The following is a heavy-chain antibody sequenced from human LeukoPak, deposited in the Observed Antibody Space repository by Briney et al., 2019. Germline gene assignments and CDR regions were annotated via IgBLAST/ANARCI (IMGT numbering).Heavy chain of an antibody. D-gene: IGHD4-23*01. J-gene: IGHJ3*02. CDR1: GFTFSSYG. Sequence: PGGSLRLSCAASGFTFSSYGMHWVRQAPGKGLEWVAVISYDGSNKYYADSVKGRFTISRDNAKNSLYLQMNSLRVEDTAVYYCARGFWTTVGPGDAFDIWGQGTMVTVSS. V-gene: IGHV3-30*12. CDR2: ISYDGSNK. CDR3: ARGFWTTVGPGDAFDI.